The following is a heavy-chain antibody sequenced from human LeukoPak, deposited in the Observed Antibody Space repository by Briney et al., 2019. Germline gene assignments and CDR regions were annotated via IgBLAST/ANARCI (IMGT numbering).Heavy chain of an antibody. Sequence: GRSLRLSCTASGFTFGDYAMSWVRQAPGKGLEWVGFIRSKAYGGTTEYAASVKGRFTISRDDSKSIAYLQMNSLKTEDTAVYYCTRQRGYSSGCLDYWGQGTLVTVSS. D-gene: IGHD6-19*01. CDR1: GFTFGDYA. J-gene: IGHJ4*02. V-gene: IGHV3-49*04. CDR2: IRSKAYGGTT. CDR3: TRQRGYSSGCLDY.